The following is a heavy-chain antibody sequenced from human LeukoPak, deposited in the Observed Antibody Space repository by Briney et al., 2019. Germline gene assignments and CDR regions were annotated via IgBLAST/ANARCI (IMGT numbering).Heavy chain of an antibody. D-gene: IGHD6-19*01. V-gene: IGHV1-46*01. CDR2: INPSGGST. Sequence: ASVKVPCKASGYTFTSYYMHWVRQAPGQGLEWMGIINPSGGSTSYARKFQGRVTVTRDTSTSTVYMELSSLRSEDTAVYYCARAVVGQWLPRVGAFDIWGQGTMVTVSS. J-gene: IGHJ3*02. CDR3: ARAVVGQWLPRVGAFDI. CDR1: GYTFTSYY.